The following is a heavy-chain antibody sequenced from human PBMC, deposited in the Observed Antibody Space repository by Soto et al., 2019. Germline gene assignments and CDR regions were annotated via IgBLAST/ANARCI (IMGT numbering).Heavy chain of an antibody. CDR2: IIPISGTA. J-gene: IGHJ5*02. D-gene: IGHD2-2*01. CDR1: GGTFSSST. Sequence: SVKVSCKASGGTFSSSTINWVRQAPGQGLEWMGGIIPISGTANYAQKFQGRVTITADESTSTAYMDLRALRSEDTAVYYCARVAGSRNRWFKGFDPWGQGTLVTV. V-gene: IGHV1-69*13. CDR3: ARVAGSRNRWFKGFDP.